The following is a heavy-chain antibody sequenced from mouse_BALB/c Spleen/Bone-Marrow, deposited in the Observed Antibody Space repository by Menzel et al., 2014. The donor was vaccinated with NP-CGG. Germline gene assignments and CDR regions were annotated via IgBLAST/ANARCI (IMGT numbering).Heavy chain of an antibody. D-gene: IGHD1-1*01. CDR2: ILPGSGTA. Sequence: QVHVKQSGAELMKPGASVKISCKATGYTFSNYWIDWVKQRPGHGLEWIGEILPGSGTANYNEKFKGKATFTAGTSSNTAYMQLSSLTSEDSALYYCARASVVPYYFDFWGQGTTLTVSS. J-gene: IGHJ2*01. CDR1: GYTFSNYW. CDR3: ARASVVPYYFDF. V-gene: IGHV1-9*01.